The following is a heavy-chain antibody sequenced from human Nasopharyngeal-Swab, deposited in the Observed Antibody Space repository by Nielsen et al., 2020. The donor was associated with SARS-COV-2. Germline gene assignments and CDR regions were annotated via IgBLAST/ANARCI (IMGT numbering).Heavy chain of an antibody. CDR3: AKDCGLRAAYYYYGMDV. CDR2: IPYDGSNK. CDR1: GFTFSSYG. V-gene: IGHV3-30*18. Sequence: GESLKISCAASGFTFSSYGMHWVRQAPGKGLEWVAVIPYDGSNKYYADSVKGRFTISRDNSKNTLYLQMNSLRAEDTAVYYCAKDCGLRAAYYYYGMDVWGQGTTVTVSS. J-gene: IGHJ6*02. D-gene: IGHD6-25*01.